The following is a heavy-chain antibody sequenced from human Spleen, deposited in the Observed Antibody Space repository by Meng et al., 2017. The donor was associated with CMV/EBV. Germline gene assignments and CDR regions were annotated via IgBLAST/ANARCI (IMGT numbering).Heavy chain of an antibody. D-gene: IGHD5-12*01. V-gene: IGHV3-23*01. CDR3: AKDRGGYSGYDCFDY. CDR1: GFTFSRYS. Sequence: FGFTFSRYSMRWVRQAPGKGLEWVSAISGSGGSTYYADSVKGRFTISRDNSKNTLYLQMNSLRAEDTAVYYCAKDRGGYSGYDCFDYWGQGTLVTVSS. J-gene: IGHJ4*02. CDR2: ISGSGGST.